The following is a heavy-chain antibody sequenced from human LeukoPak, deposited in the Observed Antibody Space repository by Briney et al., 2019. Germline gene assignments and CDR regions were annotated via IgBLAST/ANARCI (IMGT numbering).Heavy chain of an antibody. CDR3: SSQIWLGELFAHY. CDR1: GFTFRSYS. D-gene: IGHD3-10*01. CDR2: IKSDGSEK. J-gene: IGHJ4*02. V-gene: IGHV3-7*01. Sequence: PGGSLRLSCAASGFTFRSYSMNWVRQAPGKGLEWVANIKSDGSEKYYVDSVKGRFTISRDNAKNTLYLQMDSLRVEDTAVYYCSSQIWLGELFAHYWGQGTLVTVSS.